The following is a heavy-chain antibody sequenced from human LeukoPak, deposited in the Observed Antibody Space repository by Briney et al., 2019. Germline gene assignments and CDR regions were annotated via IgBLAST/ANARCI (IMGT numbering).Heavy chain of an antibody. CDR3: ARSGKYYDSSGYYYYFDY. J-gene: IGHJ4*02. V-gene: IGHV3-21*04. CDR2: ISSTTTYI. Sequence: GGSLRLSCAASGFTFSTYNMNWVRQAPGKGLEWVSSISSTTTYIYYADSVKGRFTISRDNAKNSLYLQMNSLRAEDTAVYYCARSGKYYDSSGYYYYFDYWGQGTLVTVSS. CDR1: GFTFSTYN. D-gene: IGHD3-22*01.